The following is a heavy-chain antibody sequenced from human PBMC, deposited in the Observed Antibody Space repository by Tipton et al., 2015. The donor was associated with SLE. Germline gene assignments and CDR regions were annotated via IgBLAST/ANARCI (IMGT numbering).Heavy chain of an antibody. CDR1: GFTFSGYG. CDR2: IYAVGTT. Sequence: SLRLSCAASGFTFSGYGMNWVRQAPGKGLEWVSLIYAVGTTYYADSVKGRFTISRDNSKNTLYLQMGSLRAEDMAVYYCARGGYDFWSGYSFWGQGTMVTVSS. J-gene: IGHJ4*02. CDR3: ARGGYDFWSGYSF. D-gene: IGHD3-3*01. V-gene: IGHV3-66*02.